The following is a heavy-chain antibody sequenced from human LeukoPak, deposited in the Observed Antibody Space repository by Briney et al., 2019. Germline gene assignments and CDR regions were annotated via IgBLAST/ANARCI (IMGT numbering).Heavy chain of an antibody. V-gene: IGHV3-9*01. D-gene: IGHD3-22*01. CDR1: GFTFDDYA. Sequence: PGRSLRLSCAASGFTFDDYAMHWVRQAPGKGLEWVSGISWNSGSIGYADSVKGRFTISRDNARNTLYLQMNSLRAEDTAVYYCAREYYDSSGPLAYSWFDYWGQGTLVTVSS. CDR2: ISWNSGSI. CDR3: AREYYDSSGPLAYSWFDY. J-gene: IGHJ4*02.